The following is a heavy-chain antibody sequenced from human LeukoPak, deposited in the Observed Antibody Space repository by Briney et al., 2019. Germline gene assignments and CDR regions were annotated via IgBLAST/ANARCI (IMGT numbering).Heavy chain of an antibody. CDR2: IKTDGSRT. V-gene: IGHV3-74*01. CDR3: AKDEEDYYYMDV. J-gene: IGHJ6*03. CDR1: GFTLSSYW. Sequence: GGSLRLSCAASGFTLSSYWMHWVRQAPGKGLVWVSRIKTDGSRTTYADSVKGRFTISRDNSKNTLYLQMNSLRAEDTAVYYCAKDEEDYYYMDVWGKGTTVTVSS.